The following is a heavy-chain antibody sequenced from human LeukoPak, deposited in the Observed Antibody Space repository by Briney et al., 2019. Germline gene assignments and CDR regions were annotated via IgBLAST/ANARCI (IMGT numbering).Heavy chain of an antibody. CDR3: ASALGVVPSHYGMDV. V-gene: IGHV1-69*13. CDR2: IIPILGTA. CDR1: GGTFSSYA. D-gene: IGHD3-3*01. J-gene: IGHJ6*02. Sequence: ASVTVSCTASGGTFSSYAISWVRQAPGQGLEWMGGIIPILGTANYAQKFQGRVTITADESTSTAYMELSSLRSEDTAVYYCASALGVVPSHYGMDVWGQGTTVTVSS.